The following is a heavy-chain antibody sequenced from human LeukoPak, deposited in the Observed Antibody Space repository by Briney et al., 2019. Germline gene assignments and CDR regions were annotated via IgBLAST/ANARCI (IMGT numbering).Heavy chain of an antibody. CDR1: GGSISSYY. CDR2: IYYSGST. D-gene: IGHD3-22*01. J-gene: IGHJ3*02. CDR3: ARDGYYDDAFDI. Sequence: PSETLSLTCTVSGGSISSYYWSWIRQPPGKGLEWIGYIYYSGSTNYNPSLKSRVTISVDTSKNQFSLKLSSVTAADAAVYYCARDGYYDDAFDIWGQGTMVTVSS. V-gene: IGHV4-59*01.